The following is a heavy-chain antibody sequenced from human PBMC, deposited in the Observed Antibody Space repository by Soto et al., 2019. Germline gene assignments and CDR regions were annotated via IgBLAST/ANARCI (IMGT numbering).Heavy chain of an antibody. CDR3: AREMEDYGGYWYFDL. D-gene: IGHD4-17*01. CDR1: GFTFSSYG. Sequence: QVQLVESGGGVVQPGRSLRLSCAASGFTFSSYGMHWVRQAPGKGLEWVAGIWYDGSNKYYADSVKGRFTISRDNSKNTQYLQMNRLRAEDTAVYYCAREMEDYGGYWYFDLWGRGTLVTVSS. CDR2: IWYDGSNK. V-gene: IGHV3-33*01. J-gene: IGHJ2*01.